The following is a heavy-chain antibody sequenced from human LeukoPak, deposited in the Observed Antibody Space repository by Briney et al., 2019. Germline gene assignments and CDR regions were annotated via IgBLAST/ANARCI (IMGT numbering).Heavy chain of an antibody. J-gene: IGHJ6*02. CDR2: IYYSGST. V-gene: IGHV4-59*01. CDR1: GGSISSYY. Sequence: SETLSLTCTVSGGSISSYYWSWIRQPPGKGLEWMGYIYYSGSTNYNPSLKSRVTISVDTSKNQFSLTLSSVTAADTAVYYCARDRKDIVVVPAATHYYYYYGMDVWGQGTTVTVSS. D-gene: IGHD2-2*01. CDR3: ARDRKDIVVVPAATHYYYYYGMDV.